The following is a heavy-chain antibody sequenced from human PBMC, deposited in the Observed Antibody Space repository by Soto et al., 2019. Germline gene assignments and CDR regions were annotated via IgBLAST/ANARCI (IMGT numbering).Heavy chain of an antibody. Sequence: ASVKVSCKACGYTFTSYGISTVRQAPGQGLEWMGWISAYNGNTNYARKLQGRVTMTTDTSTSTAYMELRSLRSDDTAVYYCARGSDSSSWYGWYYYGMDVWGQGTTVTVSS. V-gene: IGHV1-18*04. CDR1: GYTFTSYG. CDR3: ARGSDSSSWYGWYYYGMDV. CDR2: ISAYNGNT. J-gene: IGHJ6*02. D-gene: IGHD6-13*01.